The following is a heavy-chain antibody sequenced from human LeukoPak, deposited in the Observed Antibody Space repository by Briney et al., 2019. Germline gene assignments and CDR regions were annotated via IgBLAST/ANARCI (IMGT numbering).Heavy chain of an antibody. J-gene: IGHJ4*02. CDR3: AKDGGRYRFDY. D-gene: IGHD3-16*02. V-gene: IGHV3-30*02. CDR1: GFTFSSYG. Sequence: HPEGSLRLSCAASGFTFSSYGMHWVRQAPGKGLEWVAFIRNDETEIHYADFAKGRFTISRDRSENSVFLQMNSLRPDDTAVYYCAKDGGRYRFDYWGQGTMVTVSS. CDR2: IRNDETEI.